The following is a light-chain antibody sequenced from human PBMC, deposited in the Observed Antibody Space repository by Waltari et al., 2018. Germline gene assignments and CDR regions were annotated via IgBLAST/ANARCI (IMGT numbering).Light chain of an antibody. CDR3: QQYNNWPPWT. CDR1: QNINSN. CDR2: GAS. Sequence: EIVMTQSPATLSVSPGEGATLSCRASQNINSNLAWYQQQPGQTPRRLIYGASTRAIGIPARFSGSGSGTEFTLTISSLQSEDFALYYCQQYNNWPPWTFGQGTKVEIK. J-gene: IGKJ1*01. V-gene: IGKV3D-15*01.